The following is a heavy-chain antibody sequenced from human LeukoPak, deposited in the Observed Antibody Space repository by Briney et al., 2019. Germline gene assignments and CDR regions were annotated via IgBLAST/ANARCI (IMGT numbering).Heavy chain of an antibody. V-gene: IGHV3-11*04. CDR3: AIYGSGSGTFFDS. D-gene: IGHD3-10*01. Sequence: GGSLRLSCAASGFTFNNAWMSWIRQAPEKGLEWLSYISHSGSTIYYADSVKGRFTISRDSAKNSLYLQMNSLRAEDTALYYCAIYGSGSGTFFDSWGQGTLVTVSS. CDR1: GFTFNNAW. J-gene: IGHJ4*01. CDR2: ISHSGSTI.